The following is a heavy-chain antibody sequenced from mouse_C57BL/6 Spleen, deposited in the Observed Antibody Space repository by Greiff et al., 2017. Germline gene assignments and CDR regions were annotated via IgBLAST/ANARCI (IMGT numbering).Heavy chain of an antibody. J-gene: IGHJ2*01. V-gene: IGHV1-63*01. Sequence: VMLVESGAEPVRPGTSVKMSCKASGYTFTNYWIGWAKQRPGHGLEWIGDIYPGGGYTNYNEKFKGKATLTADKSSSTAYMQFSSLTSEDSAIYYCARLAVVAYYFDYWGQGTTLTVSS. CDR1: GYTFTNYW. D-gene: IGHD1-1*01. CDR3: ARLAVVAYYFDY. CDR2: IYPGGGYT.